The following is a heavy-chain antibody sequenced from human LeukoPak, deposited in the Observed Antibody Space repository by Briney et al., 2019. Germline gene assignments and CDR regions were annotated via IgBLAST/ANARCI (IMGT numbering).Heavy chain of an antibody. D-gene: IGHD5-12*01. J-gene: IGHJ4*02. CDR1: GGTFSSYA. CDR2: IIPIFGTA. CDR3: ASYRILGYSGYESIRFEY. V-gene: IGHV1-69*01. Sequence: SVKVSCKASGGTFSSYAISWVRQAPGQGLEWMGGIIPIFGTANYAQKFQGRVTITADESTSTAYMELSSLRSEDTAVYYCASYRILGYSGYESIRFEYWGQGTLVTVSS.